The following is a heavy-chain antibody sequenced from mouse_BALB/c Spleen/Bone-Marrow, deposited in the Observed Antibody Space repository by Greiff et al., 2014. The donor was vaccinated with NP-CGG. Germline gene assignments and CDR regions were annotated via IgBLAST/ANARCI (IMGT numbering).Heavy chain of an antibody. J-gene: IGHJ2*02. CDR1: GYTFTDYN. V-gene: IGHV1S29*02. CDR2: IYPYNGGT. CDR3: ARIYDGYFLFDY. Sequence: EVKLQESGPELVKPGASVKISCKASGYTFTDYNMHWVKQSHGQSLEWIGYIYPYNGGTGYNQEFKSKATLTVDNSSSTAYMEPRSLTSEDSAVYYCARIYDGYFLFDYWGQGTSLTVSS. D-gene: IGHD2-3*01.